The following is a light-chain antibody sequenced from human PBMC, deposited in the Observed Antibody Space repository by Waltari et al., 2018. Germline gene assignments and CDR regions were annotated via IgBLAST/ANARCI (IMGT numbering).Light chain of an antibody. J-gene: IGLJ2*01. CDR1: SSDVGGSNY. CDR2: DVS. V-gene: IGLV2-11*01. CDR3: CSYAGSYTLV. Sequence: QSALTQPRSVSGSPGQSVTISCTGTSSDVGGSNYVSWYQQHPGKAPKLMIYDVSKRPSGVPDRFSGSKSGNTASLTISELQAEDEADYYCCSYAGSYTLVFGGGTKLTVL.